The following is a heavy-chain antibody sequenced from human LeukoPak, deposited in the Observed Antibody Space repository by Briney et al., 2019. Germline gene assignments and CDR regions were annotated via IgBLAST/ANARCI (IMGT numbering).Heavy chain of an antibody. Sequence: SETLSLTCAVYGGSFSGYYWSWIRQPPGQGLVWIGHINHSGSTNYNPSLKSRVTISVDTSKNQFSLNLSSVTAADTAIYYCARQARPSRLTYYYYGMDVWGQGTTVTVSS. J-gene: IGHJ6*02. V-gene: IGHV4-59*08. D-gene: IGHD3-10*01. CDR3: ARQARPSRLTYYYYGMDV. CDR1: GGSFSGYY. CDR2: INHSGST.